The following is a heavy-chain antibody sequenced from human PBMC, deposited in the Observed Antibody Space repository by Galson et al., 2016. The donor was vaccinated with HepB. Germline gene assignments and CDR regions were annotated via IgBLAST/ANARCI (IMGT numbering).Heavy chain of an antibody. D-gene: IGHD3-10*01. J-gene: IGHJ3*02. Sequence: SLRLSCAASGFTFSSYGMHWVRQAPGKGLEWVAVISYDGSNKYYADSVKGRFTISRDNSKNTLYLQMNSLRAEDTAVYYCAKDPGSGSYSSYAFGIWGQGTMVTVSS. CDR1: GFTFSSYG. CDR2: ISYDGSNK. V-gene: IGHV3-30*18. CDR3: AKDPGSGSYSSYAFGI.